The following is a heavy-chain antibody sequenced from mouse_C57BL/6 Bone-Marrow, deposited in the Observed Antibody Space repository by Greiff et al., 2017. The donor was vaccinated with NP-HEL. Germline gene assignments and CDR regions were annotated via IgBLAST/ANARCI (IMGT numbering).Heavy chain of an antibody. V-gene: IGHV1-81*01. Sequence: QSCKASGYTFTSYGISWVKQRTGQGLEWIGEIYPRSGNTYYNEKFKGKATLTADKSSSTAYMELRSLTSEDSAVYFCAPLLSRGEYYFDYWGQGTTLTVSS. CDR1: GYTFTSYG. CDR3: APLLSRGEYYFDY. J-gene: IGHJ2*01. D-gene: IGHD1-1*01. CDR2: IYPRSGNT.